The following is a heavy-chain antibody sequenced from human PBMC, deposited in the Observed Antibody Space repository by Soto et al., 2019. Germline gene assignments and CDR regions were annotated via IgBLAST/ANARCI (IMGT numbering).Heavy chain of an antibody. J-gene: IGHJ4*02. Sequence: EVQLVESGGGLVQPGRSLRLSCVASGFTFDDYAMHWVRQAPGKGLEWVSGISWNSGTIGYADSVKGRFTISRDNAKNSLYLQMNSLRAEDTALYYCAKATQFAYYFDYWGQGTLVTVAS. CDR2: ISWNSGTI. V-gene: IGHV3-9*01. CDR1: GFTFDDYA. CDR3: AKATQFAYYFDY.